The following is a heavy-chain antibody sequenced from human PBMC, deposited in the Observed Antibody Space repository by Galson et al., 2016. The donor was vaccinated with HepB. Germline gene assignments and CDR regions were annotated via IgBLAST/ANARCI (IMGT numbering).Heavy chain of an antibody. Sequence: SLRLSCAASGFTFSTYSMTWVRQAPGTGLEWVSYIIISCNLIYYADSVRGRFTISRDNDKNLLYLQMNSLRDEDTAVYYCAREYCSGGSCYGFDYWGQGTLATVSS. J-gene: IGHJ4*02. CDR1: GFTFSTYS. D-gene: IGHD2-15*01. CDR2: IIISCNLI. CDR3: AREYCSGGSCYGFDY. V-gene: IGHV3-48*02.